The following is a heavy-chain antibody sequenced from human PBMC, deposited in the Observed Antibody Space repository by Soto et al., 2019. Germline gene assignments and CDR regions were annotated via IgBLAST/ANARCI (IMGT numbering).Heavy chain of an antibody. Sequence: GKGLEWISVLYGGDHTYYIDSVKGRFAVSRDYSKNTLYLQMNSLRSEDTAVYYCARGLIYDSSGYYFDYWLHGTLVTVSS. J-gene: IGHJ4*01. V-gene: IGHV3-53*05. D-gene: IGHD3-22*01. CDR3: ARGLIYDSSGYYFDY. CDR2: LYGGDHT.